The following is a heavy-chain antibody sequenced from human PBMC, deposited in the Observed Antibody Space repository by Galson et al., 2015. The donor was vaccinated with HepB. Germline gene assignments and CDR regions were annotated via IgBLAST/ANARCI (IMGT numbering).Heavy chain of an antibody. V-gene: IGHV1-2*04. CDR3: ARGGVVLPPAKRAYDI. J-gene: IGHJ3*02. CDR2: INPNDGGP. D-gene: IGHD2-2*01. CDR1: GGTFSSYT. Sequence: SCKASGGTFSSYTISWVRQAPGQGLEWMGWINPNDGGPHYAQKFQGWVTMTRDTSINTAYMDLSRLTSDDTAVYYCARGGVVLPPAKRAYDIWGQGTLVTVSS.